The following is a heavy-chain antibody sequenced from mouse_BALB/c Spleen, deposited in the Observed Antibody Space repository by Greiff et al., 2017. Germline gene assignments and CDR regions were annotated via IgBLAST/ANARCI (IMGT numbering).Heavy chain of an antibody. CDR2: IYPYNGGT. J-gene: IGHJ2*01. CDR3: ERCGNYYGNYEGVDFDY. D-gene: IGHD2-1*01. V-gene: IGHV1S29*02. CDR1: GYTFTDYN. Sequence: VQLQQSGPELVKPGASVKISCKASGYTFTDYNMHWVKQSHGKSLEWIGYIYPYNGGTGYNQKFKSKATLTVDNSSSTAYMELRSLTSEDSAVYYCERCGNYYGNYEGVDFDYWGQGTTLTVSS.